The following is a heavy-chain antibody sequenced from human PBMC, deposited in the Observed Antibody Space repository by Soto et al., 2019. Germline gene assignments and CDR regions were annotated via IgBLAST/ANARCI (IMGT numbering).Heavy chain of an antibody. CDR1: GYTFTSYG. CDR3: VRRHVSATGIDWFDR. J-gene: IGHJ5*02. CDR2: INAANGDT. D-gene: IGHD6-13*01. V-gene: IGHV1-3*01. Sequence: ASVKVSCKASGYTFTSYGIHWVRQAPGQRLEWMGWINAANGDTKYSPKFQGRVTITRDTSASTAYMELSSLRSEDTAVYYCVRRHVSATGIDWFDRWGQGTLVTVSS.